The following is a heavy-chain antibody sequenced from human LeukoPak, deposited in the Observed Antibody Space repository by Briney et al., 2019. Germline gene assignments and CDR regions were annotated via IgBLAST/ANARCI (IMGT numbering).Heavy chain of an antibody. D-gene: IGHD3-10*01. CDR2: IYSGGST. V-gene: IGHV3-53*01. CDR1: GFTVSSDY. Sequence: GGSLRLSCAASGFTVSSDYMSWVRQAPGKGLEWVSVIYSGGSTYYADSVKGRFTISRDNSKNTLYLQMNSLRAEDTAVYYCARDTRGVRGGSPYHYGMDVWGKGTTVTVSS. CDR3: ARDTRGVRGGSPYHYGMDV. J-gene: IGHJ6*04.